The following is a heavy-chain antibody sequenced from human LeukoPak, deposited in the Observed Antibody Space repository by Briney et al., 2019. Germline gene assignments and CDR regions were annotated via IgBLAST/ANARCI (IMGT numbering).Heavy chain of an antibody. CDR3: AREAVYDSSGYYFGYWYFDL. V-gene: IGHV1-46*01. D-gene: IGHD3-22*01. J-gene: IGHJ2*01. CDR1: GYTFTSYY. CDR2: INPSGGST. Sequence: GASVKVSCKASGYTFTSYYMHWVRQAPGQGLEWMGIINPSGGSTSYAQKFQGRVTMTRDTSTSTVYMELSSLRSEDTAVYYCAREAVYDSSGYYFGYWYFDLWGCGTLVTVSS.